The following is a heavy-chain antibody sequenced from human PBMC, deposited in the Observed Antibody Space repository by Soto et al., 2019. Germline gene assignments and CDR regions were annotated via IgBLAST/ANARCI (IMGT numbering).Heavy chain of an antibody. CDR1: GGSISSGGYF. CDR2: IYNSGST. Sequence: QVQLQESGPGLVEPSQTLSLTCTVSGGSISSGGYFWSWIRQSPGKGLEWIGHIYNSGSTYSNPSLKSRTAISGDTSRNQFSLRLISLTAADAAVYYCARGPSADKIDYWGQGTLVTVSS. J-gene: IGHJ4*02. V-gene: IGHV4-30-4*01. CDR3: ARGPSADKIDY. D-gene: IGHD3-3*01.